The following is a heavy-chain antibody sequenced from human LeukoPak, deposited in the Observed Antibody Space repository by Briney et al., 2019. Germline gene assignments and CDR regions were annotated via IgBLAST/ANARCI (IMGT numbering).Heavy chain of an antibody. CDR3: ATDSRSVVVPAAIRANFDY. J-gene: IGHJ4*02. D-gene: IGHD2-2*01. CDR1: GFTFSSYS. Sequence: KPGGSLRLSCAASGFTFSSYSMNWVRQAPGKGLEWVSSISSSSSYIYYADSVKGRFTISRDNSKNTLYLQMNSLRAEDTAVYYCATDSRSVVVPAAIRANFDYWGQGTLVTVSS. V-gene: IGHV3-21*01. CDR2: ISSSSSYI.